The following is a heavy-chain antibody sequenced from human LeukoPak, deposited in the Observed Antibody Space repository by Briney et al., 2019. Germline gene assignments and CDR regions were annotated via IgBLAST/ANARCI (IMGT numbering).Heavy chain of an antibody. CDR2: IWYDGSIK. V-gene: IGHV3-33*01. J-gene: IGHJ4*02. Sequence: GGSLRLSCEASGFTFSSYGLHWVHQAPGKGLEWVAVIWYDGSIKYYGDSVKGRFTISRDNSENTLYLQMNSLRAEDTAVYYCAVGTVAGNVFDYWGQGTLVTVSS. D-gene: IGHD6-19*01. CDR1: GFTFSSYG. CDR3: AVGTVAGNVFDY.